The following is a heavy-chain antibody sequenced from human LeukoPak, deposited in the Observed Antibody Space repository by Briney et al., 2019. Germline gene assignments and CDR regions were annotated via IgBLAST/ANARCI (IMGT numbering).Heavy chain of an antibody. J-gene: IGHJ4*02. D-gene: IGHD3-22*01. V-gene: IGHV4-39*01. Sequence: SETLSLTCTVSGGSISSSSYYWGWIRQPPGKGLEWIGSIYYSGSTYYNPSLKSRVTISVDTSKNQFSLKLSSVTAADTAVYYCARHNAPYDSSGYYYPPDFDYWGQGTLVTVSS. CDR2: IYYSGST. CDR3: ARHNAPYDSSGYYYPPDFDY. CDR1: GGSISSSSYY.